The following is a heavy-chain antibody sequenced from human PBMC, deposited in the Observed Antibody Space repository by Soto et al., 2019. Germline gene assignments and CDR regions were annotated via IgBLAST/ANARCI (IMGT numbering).Heavy chain of an antibody. CDR3: AKGRHYYDSSGYEYNWFDP. J-gene: IGHJ5*02. V-gene: IGHV3-23*01. CDR2: ISGSGGSA. D-gene: IGHD3-22*01. CDR1: GFTLRSYA. Sequence: PGGSLRLSCAASGFTLRSYAMSWVRQAPGKGLEWVSAISGSGGSAYYADSVKGRFTISRDNSKNTLYLQMNSLRAEDTAVYYCAKGRHYYDSSGYEYNWFDPWGQGTLVTVSS.